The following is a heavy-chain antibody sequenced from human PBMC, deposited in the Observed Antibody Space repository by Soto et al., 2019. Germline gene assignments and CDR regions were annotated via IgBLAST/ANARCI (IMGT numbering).Heavy chain of an antibody. J-gene: IGHJ4*02. Sequence: PGESLKISCKGSGYSFTSYWIGWVRQMPGKGLEWMGIIYPGDSDTRYSPSFQGQVTISADKSISTAYLQWSSLKASDTAMYYCARPARGVIISLGAADYWGQGTLVTVSS. CDR2: IYPGDSDT. V-gene: IGHV5-51*01. D-gene: IGHD3-10*01. CDR1: GYSFTSYW. CDR3: ARPARGVIISLGAADY.